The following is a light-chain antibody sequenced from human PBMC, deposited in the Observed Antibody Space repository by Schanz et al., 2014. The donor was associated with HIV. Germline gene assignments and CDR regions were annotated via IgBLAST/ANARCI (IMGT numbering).Light chain of an antibody. CDR2: DAS. CDR3: QLYGSSPT. V-gene: IGKV3D-20*01. Sequence: EIVLTQSPATLSLSPGERATLACGASQYVSSNFSAWYQAGPGVARRLLIYDASSRATGIPDRFSGSGSSTDFTLTISRLEPEDSAVYCCQLYGSSPTFGQGTRVEIK. J-gene: IGKJ1*01. CDR1: QYVSSNF.